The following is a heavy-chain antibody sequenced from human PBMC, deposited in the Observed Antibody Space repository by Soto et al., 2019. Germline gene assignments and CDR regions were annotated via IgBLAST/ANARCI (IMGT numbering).Heavy chain of an antibody. Sequence: PSQTLSLTCTVSVGSISSGGYYWSWIRQHPGKGLEWIGYIYYSGSTYYNPSLKSRVTISVDTSKNQFTLKLSSVTAADTAVYYCARADLSSVAGTGSGAFDIWGQGTMVTASS. D-gene: IGHD6-19*01. CDR3: ARADLSSVAGTGSGAFDI. V-gene: IGHV4-31*03. CDR2: IYYSGST. J-gene: IGHJ3*02. CDR1: VGSISSGGYY.